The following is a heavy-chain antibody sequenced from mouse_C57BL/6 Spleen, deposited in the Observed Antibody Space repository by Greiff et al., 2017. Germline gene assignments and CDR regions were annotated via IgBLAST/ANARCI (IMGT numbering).Heavy chain of an antibody. CDR3: ARSNWDGLDY. V-gene: IGHV1-82*01. CDR1: GYAFSSSW. J-gene: IGHJ2*01. D-gene: IGHD4-1*01. CDR2: IYPGDGDT. Sequence: VQLQQSGPELVKPGASVKISCKASGYAFSSSWMNWVKQRPGKGLEWIGRIYPGDGDTNYNGKLKGKATLTADKSSSTAYMQLSSLTSEDSAVYFCARSNWDGLDYWGQGTTLTVSS.